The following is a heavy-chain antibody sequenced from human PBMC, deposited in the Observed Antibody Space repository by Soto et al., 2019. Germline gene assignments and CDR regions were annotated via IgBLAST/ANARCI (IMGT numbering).Heavy chain of an antibody. CDR3: ATNHPGYQLLYGYFDY. D-gene: IGHD2-2*02. J-gene: IGHJ4*02. Sequence: SETLSLTCTVSCGSISSGGYYWSLIRQHPGKGLEWIGYIYYSGSTYYNPSLKSRVTISVDTSKNQFSLKLSSVTAADTAVYYCATNHPGYQLLYGYFDYWGQGTLVTVSS. V-gene: IGHV4-31*03. CDR2: IYYSGST. CDR1: CGSISSGGYY.